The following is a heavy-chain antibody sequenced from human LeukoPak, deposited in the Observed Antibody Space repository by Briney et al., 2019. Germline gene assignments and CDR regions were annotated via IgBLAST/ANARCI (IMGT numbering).Heavy chain of an antibody. Sequence: GGSLRLSCAASGFTFSTYEMNWVRQAPGKGLEWVSYIGSSGSTIYYADSVKGRFTISRDNAKNSLYLQMNSLRAEDTAVYYCARDCVWDCYCYYGMDVWGLGTTVTVSS. D-gene: IGHD3/OR15-3a*01. J-gene: IGHJ6*02. CDR3: ARDCVWDCYCYYGMDV. CDR1: GFTFSTYE. V-gene: IGHV3-48*03. CDR2: IGSSGSTI.